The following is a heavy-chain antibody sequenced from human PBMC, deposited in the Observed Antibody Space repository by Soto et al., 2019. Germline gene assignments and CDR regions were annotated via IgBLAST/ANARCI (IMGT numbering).Heavy chain of an antibody. V-gene: IGHV4-39*07. CDR1: GDAISSGTHY. Sequence: WETLSLTCTVSGDAISSGTHYWNWIRRHPGKGLEWIGDISPSGNSNYNPSLKSRVTISVDTSRNQFSLKLSSVTAADTAVYYCARGRRDDYVWGSYRHEYYFDYWGQGTLVTVSS. J-gene: IGHJ4*02. CDR3: ARGRRDDYVWGSYRHEYYFDY. CDR2: ISPSGNS. D-gene: IGHD3-16*02.